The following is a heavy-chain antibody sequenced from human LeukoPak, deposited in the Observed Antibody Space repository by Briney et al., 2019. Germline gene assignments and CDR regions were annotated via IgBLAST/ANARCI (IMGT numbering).Heavy chain of an antibody. V-gene: IGHV4-39*07. Sequence: PSETLSLTCTVSGGSISSSSYYWGWIRQPPGKGLEWIGNIYYSGNTNYNPSLRSRVTISVDTSKNQFSLKLSSVTAADTAVYYCARCIGSSSFARWFDPWGQGTLVTVSS. J-gene: IGHJ5*02. CDR1: GGSISSSSYY. CDR2: IYYSGNT. CDR3: ARCIGSSSFARWFDP. D-gene: IGHD6-6*01.